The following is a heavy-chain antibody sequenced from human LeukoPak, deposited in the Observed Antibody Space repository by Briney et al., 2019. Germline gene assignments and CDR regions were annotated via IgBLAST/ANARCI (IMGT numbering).Heavy chain of an antibody. CDR2: IYYTGST. CDR3: ARVLPYSSGWGVDY. J-gene: IGHJ4*02. D-gene: IGHD6-19*01. V-gene: IGHV4-59*01. Sequence: SETLSLTCTVSGGSISSYYWSWIRQPPGKGLEWIGYIYYTGSTNYNPSLKSRVTISVDTSKNQFSLNLVSVTAADTAVYYCARVLPYSSGWGVDYWGQGALVTVSS. CDR1: GGSISSYY.